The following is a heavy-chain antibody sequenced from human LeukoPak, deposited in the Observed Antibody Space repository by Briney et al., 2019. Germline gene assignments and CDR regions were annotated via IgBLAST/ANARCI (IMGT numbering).Heavy chain of an antibody. V-gene: IGHV3-66*02. D-gene: IGHD3-22*01. CDR3: ARVLTYYYDSSGYSFDY. Sequence: GGSLRLSCAASRFTVSSNYMSWVRQAPGKGLEWVSVIYSGGSTYYADSVKGRFTISRDNSKNTLYLQMNSLRAEDTAVYYCARVLTYYYDSSGYSFDYWGQGTLVTVSS. J-gene: IGHJ4*02. CDR2: IYSGGST. CDR1: RFTVSSNY.